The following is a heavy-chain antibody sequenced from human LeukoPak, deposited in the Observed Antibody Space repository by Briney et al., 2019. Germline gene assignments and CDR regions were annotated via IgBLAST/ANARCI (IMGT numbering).Heavy chain of an antibody. Sequence: ASVKVSCKASGYTFTSYALNWVRQAPGQGLEWMGWINTNTGNPTYAQGFTGRFVFSLDTSVSTAYLQISSLKAEDTAVYFCARVVVGATKAPYYYYYMDVWGKGTTVTVSS. CDR1: GYTFTSYA. D-gene: IGHD1-26*01. CDR3: ARVVVGATKAPYYYYYMDV. CDR2: INTNTGNP. J-gene: IGHJ6*03. V-gene: IGHV7-4-1*02.